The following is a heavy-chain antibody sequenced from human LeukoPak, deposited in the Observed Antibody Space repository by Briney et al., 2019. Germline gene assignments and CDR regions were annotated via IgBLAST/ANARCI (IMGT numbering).Heavy chain of an antibody. V-gene: IGHV3-23*01. D-gene: IGHD3-22*01. CDR2: ISGSGGST. J-gene: IGHJ4*02. CDR3: AKSRRTKYYYDSSGYCLDY. CDR1: GLTVSSNS. Sequence: GGSLRLSCAASGLTVSSNSMSWVRQAPGKGLEWVSAISGSGGSTYYADSVKGRFTISRDNSKNTLYLQMNSLKAEDTAVYYCAKSRRTKYYYDSSGYCLDYWGQGTLVTVSS.